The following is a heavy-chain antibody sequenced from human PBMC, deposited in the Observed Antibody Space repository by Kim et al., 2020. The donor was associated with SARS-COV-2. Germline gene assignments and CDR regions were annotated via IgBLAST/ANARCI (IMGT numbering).Heavy chain of an antibody. CDR2: INHSGST. J-gene: IGHJ6*03. CDR3: TRGCSGGSCPTFAGRYYM. Sequence: SETLSLTCAVYGGSFSGYYWSWVRQPPGKGLEWIGEINHSGSTSYNPSLKRRVTISVDTSKNQFSLTLSPVTAAATAASYCTRGCSGGSCPTFAGRYYM. V-gene: IGHV4-34*01. D-gene: IGHD2-15*01. CDR1: GGSFSGYY.